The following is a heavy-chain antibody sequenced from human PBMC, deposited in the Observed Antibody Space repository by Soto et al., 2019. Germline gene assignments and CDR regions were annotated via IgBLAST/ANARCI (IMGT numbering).Heavy chain of an antibody. CDR2: ISGSGGST. J-gene: IGHJ4*02. D-gene: IGHD6-13*01. CDR1: GFTFSSYA. Sequence: GGSLRLSCAASGFTFSSYAMSWVRQAPGKGLEWVSAISGSGGSTYYGDSVKGRFTISRDNSKNTLYLQMNSLRAEDTAVYYCAKSATTYSSSWYGPFDYWGQGTLVTVSS. CDR3: AKSATTYSSSWYGPFDY. V-gene: IGHV3-23*01.